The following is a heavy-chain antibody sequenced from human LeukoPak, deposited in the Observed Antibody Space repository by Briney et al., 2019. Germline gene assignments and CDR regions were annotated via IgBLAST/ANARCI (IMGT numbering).Heavy chain of an antibody. CDR2: IKQDGSEK. CDR3: ARVVTMVRGVDHYFDY. D-gene: IGHD3-10*01. V-gene: IGHV3-7*01. CDR1: GFTFSSYW. J-gene: IGHJ4*02. Sequence: GGSLRLSCAASGFTFSSYWMSWVRQAPGKGLEWVANIKQDGSEKYYVDSVKGRFTISRDNAKNTLYLQMNSLRAEDTAVYYCARVVTMVRGVDHYFDYWGQGTLVTVSS.